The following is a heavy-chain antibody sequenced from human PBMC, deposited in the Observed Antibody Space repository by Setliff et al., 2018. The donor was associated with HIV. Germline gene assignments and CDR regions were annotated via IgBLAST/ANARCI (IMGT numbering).Heavy chain of an antibody. V-gene: IGHV4-59*06. Sequence: PSETLSLTCTVSGGSISSDYWSWIRQHPGKGLEWIGYIYYSGSTYYNPSLKSRVTISVDTSKNQFSLRLSSVTAADTAVYYCARWYTTGRGWFDPWGQGTLVTVPQ. CDR2: IYYSGST. D-gene: IGHD6-25*01. CDR1: GGSISSDY. CDR3: ARWYTTGRGWFDP. J-gene: IGHJ5*02.